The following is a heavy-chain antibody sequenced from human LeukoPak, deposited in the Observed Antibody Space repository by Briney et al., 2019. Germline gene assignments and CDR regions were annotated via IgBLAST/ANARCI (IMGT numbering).Heavy chain of an antibody. CDR1: GFTFSSFG. Sequence: GGSLRLSCAASGFTFSSFGMYWVRQAPGKGLEWVAAVSFDGDNEDYGDSVKGRFTISRDNSKNTLYLQMNILRAEDTAVYYCASGGCSAITCSVRHWGQGTLVTVSS. CDR2: VSFDGDNE. J-gene: IGHJ1*01. V-gene: IGHV3-30*04. D-gene: IGHD2-15*01. CDR3: ASGGCSAITCSVRH.